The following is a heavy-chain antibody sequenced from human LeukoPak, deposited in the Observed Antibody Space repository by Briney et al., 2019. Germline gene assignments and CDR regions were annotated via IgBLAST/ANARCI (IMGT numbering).Heavy chain of an antibody. CDR1: GYSFTSYW. CDR2: IYPGDSDT. Sequence: GESLKISCKGSGYSFTSYWIGWVRQMPGKGLEWMGIIYPGDSDTRYSPSFQGQVTISADKSISTAYLQWSSLKASDTAMYYCARSFDPRCSSTQNGPDYWGQGTLVTVSS. D-gene: IGHD3-10*02. CDR3: ARSFDPRCSSTQNGPDY. J-gene: IGHJ4*02. V-gene: IGHV5-51*01.